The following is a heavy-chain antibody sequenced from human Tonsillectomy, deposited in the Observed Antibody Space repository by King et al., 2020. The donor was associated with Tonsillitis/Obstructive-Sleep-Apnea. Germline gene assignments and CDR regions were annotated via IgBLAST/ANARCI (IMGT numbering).Heavy chain of an antibody. V-gene: IGHV5-51*03. CDR3: ARLEVVLVPGSIPPGNNWFDP. Sequence: VQLVESGAEVKKPGESLKISCKSAGYRFTSYWIGWVRQVPGKGLEWMGIIYPGDSDTRYSPSFQGQVTISADKSISTAYLQWSSLKASDTAMYYCARLEVVLVPGSIPPGNNWFDPWSQGTLVTVSS. CDR1: GYRFTSYW. D-gene: IGHD2-2*01. CDR2: IYPGDSDT. J-gene: IGHJ5*02.